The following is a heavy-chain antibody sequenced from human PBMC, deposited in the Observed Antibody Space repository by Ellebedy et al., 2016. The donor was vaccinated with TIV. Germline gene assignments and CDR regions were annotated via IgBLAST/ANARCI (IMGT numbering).Heavy chain of an antibody. J-gene: IGHJ6*02. V-gene: IGHV4-31*03. CDR2: IYYSGST. CDR3: ARDGRRVYAIPSYGMDV. CDR1: GGSISSGGYY. Sequence: SETLSLXXTVSGGSISSGGYYWSWIRQHPGKGLEWIGYIYYSGSTYYNPSLKSRVTISVDTSKNQFSLKLSSVTAADTAVYYCARDGRRVYAIPSYGMDVWGQGTTVTVSS. D-gene: IGHD2-8*01.